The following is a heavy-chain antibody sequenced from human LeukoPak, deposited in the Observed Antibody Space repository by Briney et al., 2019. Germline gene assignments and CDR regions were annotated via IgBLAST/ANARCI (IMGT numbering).Heavy chain of an antibody. Sequence: GGSLRLSCAASGFTFSSYWMSWVRQAPGKGLEWVANIKQDGSDKYYVDSVKGRFTISGDNAKNSLYLQMNSLRAEDTAVYYCARDSPHYYDSSGYWFDPWGQGTLVTVS. CDR2: IKQDGSDK. V-gene: IGHV3-7*01. J-gene: IGHJ5*02. CDR1: GFTFSSYW. D-gene: IGHD3-22*01. CDR3: ARDSPHYYDSSGYWFDP.